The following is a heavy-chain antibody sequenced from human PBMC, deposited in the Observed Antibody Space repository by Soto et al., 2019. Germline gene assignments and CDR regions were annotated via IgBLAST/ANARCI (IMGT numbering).Heavy chain of an antibody. Sequence: PSETLSLTCTFSGGSMSRYYWTWIRQPPGKGLEWIGNIHYTGSTNYNPSLKSRVTILLGTSTSQFSLKVSSVTAADTAVYYCARDLTISSTDGPLDPWGHGTLVTVS. CDR2: IHYTGST. J-gene: IGHJ5*02. D-gene: IGHD1-1*01. V-gene: IGHV4-59*01. CDR3: ARDLTISSTDGPLDP. CDR1: GGSMSRYY.